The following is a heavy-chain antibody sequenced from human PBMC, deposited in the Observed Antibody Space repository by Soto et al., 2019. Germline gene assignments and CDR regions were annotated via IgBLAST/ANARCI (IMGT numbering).Heavy chain of an antibody. J-gene: IGHJ6*02. CDR2: INPNSGGT. D-gene: IGHD2-15*01. Sequence: ASVKVSCKASGYTFTGYYMHWVRQAPGQGLEWMGWINPNSGGTNYAQKLQGWVTMTRDTSISTAYMELSRLRSDDTAVYYCAREDCSGGSCWGGMDVWGQGTTVTVSS. CDR3: AREDCSGGSCWGGMDV. CDR1: GYTFTGYY. V-gene: IGHV1-2*04.